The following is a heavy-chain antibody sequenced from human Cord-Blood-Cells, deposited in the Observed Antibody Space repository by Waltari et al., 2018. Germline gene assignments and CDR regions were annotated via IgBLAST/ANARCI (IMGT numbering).Heavy chain of an antibody. Sequence: QVQLVESGGGVVQPGRSLRLSCAASGFTFSSYGMHWVRQAPGKGLEWVAVRSYYGSNKYYADSVKGRFTISRDNSKNTLYLQMNSLRAEDTAVYYCAKDGSWSLDYWGQGTLVTVSS. V-gene: IGHV3-30*18. CDR3: AKDGSWSLDY. CDR2: RSYYGSNK. CDR1: GFTFSSYG. J-gene: IGHJ4*02. D-gene: IGHD6-13*01.